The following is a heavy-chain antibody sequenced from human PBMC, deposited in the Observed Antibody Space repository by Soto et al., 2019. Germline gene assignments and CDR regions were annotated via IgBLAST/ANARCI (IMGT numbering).Heavy chain of an antibody. CDR2: IYYSGST. J-gene: IGHJ4*02. D-gene: IGHD3-22*01. Sequence: SETLSLTCTVSGGSISSGDYYWSWIRQPPGKGLEWIGYIYYSGSTYYNPSLKSRVTISVDTSKNQFSLKLSSVTAADTAVYYCARAVSYYYDSSGYYYDPTFDYWGQGTLVTVSS. CDR1: GGSISSGDYY. CDR3: ARAVSYYYDSSGYYYDPTFDY. V-gene: IGHV4-30-4*01.